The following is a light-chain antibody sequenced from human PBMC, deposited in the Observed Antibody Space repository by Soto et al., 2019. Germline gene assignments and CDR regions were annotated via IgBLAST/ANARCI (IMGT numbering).Light chain of an antibody. CDR2: PAS. CDR3: LQLVSYPLT. Sequence: DLQLTQSPSFLSASVGDRVTIACRASQGIGNFLAWYQQKPGQGPELLIYPASTLQSGVPSRFSGSGSGTEFTLTISSLQPEDFASYYCLQLVSYPLTFGGGTQVEIK. V-gene: IGKV1-9*01. J-gene: IGKJ4*01. CDR1: QGIGNF.